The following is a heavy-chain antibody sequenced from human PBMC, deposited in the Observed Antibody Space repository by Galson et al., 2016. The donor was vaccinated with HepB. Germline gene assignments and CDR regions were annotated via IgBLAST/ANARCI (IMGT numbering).Heavy chain of an antibody. CDR1: GDSMSSSSAYY. CDR2: IYYSGST. CDR3: ARRVGGGDCFWGS. Sequence: SETLSLTCTVSGDSMSSSSAYYWGWIRQPPRKGLEWIGNIYYSGSTSYNSSLRSRVTISVHTSKKQFSLKLSSVTAADTAVYYCARRVGGGDCFWGSWGQGTLVTVSS. V-gene: IGHV4-39*01. J-gene: IGHJ5*02. D-gene: IGHD2-21*01.